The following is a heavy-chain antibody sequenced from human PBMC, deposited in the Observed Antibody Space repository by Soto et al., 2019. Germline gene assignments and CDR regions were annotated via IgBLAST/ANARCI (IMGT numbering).Heavy chain of an antibody. CDR3: ARGGLNTIFGVVIGPDFDY. CDR1: GGSISSGGYY. Sequence: SETLSLTCTVSGGSISSGGYYWSWIRQHPGKGLEWIGYIYYSGGTYYNPSLKSRVTISVDTSKNQFSLKLSSVTAADTAVYYCARGGLNTIFGVVIGPDFDYWGQGTLVTVSS. D-gene: IGHD3-3*01. J-gene: IGHJ4*02. CDR2: IYYSGGT. V-gene: IGHV4-31*03.